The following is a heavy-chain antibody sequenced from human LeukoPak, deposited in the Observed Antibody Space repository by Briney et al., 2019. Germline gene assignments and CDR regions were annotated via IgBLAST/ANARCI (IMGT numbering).Heavy chain of an antibody. Sequence: SETLSLTCTVSGGSINDYYWTWIRPPAGPGLEWIGQIDPSGGTKYKPSLESRVTVSVDTSKNQFSLQLTSMTVADTGVYYCARRASSTAWSFDYWGQGTLVTVSS. CDR1: GGSINDYY. CDR2: IDPSGGT. D-gene: IGHD2-2*01. V-gene: IGHV4-4*07. J-gene: IGHJ4*02. CDR3: ARRASSTAWSFDY.